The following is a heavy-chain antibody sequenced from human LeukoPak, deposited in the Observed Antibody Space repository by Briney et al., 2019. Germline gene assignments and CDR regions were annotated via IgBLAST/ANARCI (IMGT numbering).Heavy chain of an antibody. J-gene: IGHJ5*02. CDR1: GGTFSSYA. Sequence: SVKVSCKASGGTFSSYAISWVRQAPGQGLEWMGRIIPILGIANYAQKFQGRVTITADKSTSTAYMELSSLRSEDTAVYYCAREVYSSGSGFDPWGQGTLVTVSS. V-gene: IGHV1-69*04. D-gene: IGHD6-19*01. CDR2: IIPILGIA. CDR3: AREVYSSGSGFDP.